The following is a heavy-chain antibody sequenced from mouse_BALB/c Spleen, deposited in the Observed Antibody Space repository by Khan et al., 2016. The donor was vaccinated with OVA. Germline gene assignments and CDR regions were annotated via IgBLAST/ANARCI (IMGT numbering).Heavy chain of an antibody. CDR2: ISCYNGFT. CDR1: GYSFTGYY. J-gene: IGHJ4*01. CDR3: ARSHLLWLYAMDY. Sequence: LVKTGASVKIFCKTSGYSFTGYYMNWVKQSHGKSLVWIGFISCYNGFTTNSQKIKGKAIFTVDTSSSYAFIPFNSLTTEDSAVYSCARSHLLWLYAMDYWGQGTSVPVSS. V-gene: IGHV1S34*01. D-gene: IGHD2-2*01.